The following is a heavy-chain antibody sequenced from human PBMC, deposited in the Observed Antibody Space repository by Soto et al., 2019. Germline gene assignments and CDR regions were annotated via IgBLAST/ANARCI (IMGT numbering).Heavy chain of an antibody. CDR1: GFTFSSYG. CDR2: IWYDGSNK. V-gene: IGHV3-33*01. Sequence: GGSLRLSCAASGFTFSSYGMHWVRQAPGKGLEWVAVIWYDGSNKYYADSVKGLFTISRDNSKNTLYLQMNSLRAEDTAVYYCARVERWNDYGDKHYYYYYYMDVWGKGTTVTVSS. CDR3: ARVERWNDYGDKHYYYYYYMDV. J-gene: IGHJ6*03. D-gene: IGHD4-17*01.